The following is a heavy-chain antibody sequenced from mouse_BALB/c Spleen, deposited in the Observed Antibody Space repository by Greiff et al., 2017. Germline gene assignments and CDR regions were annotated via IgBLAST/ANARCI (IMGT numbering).Heavy chain of an antibody. CDR1: GYNFTSYW. CDR3: AREGDRPYC. Sequence: VQLQQPGAELVKPGTSVKLSCKASGYNFTSYWINWVKLRPGQGLEWIGDIYPGSGSTNYNEKFKSKATLTVDTSSSTAYMQLSSLASEDSALYYCAREGDRPYCWGQGTTLTVAS. J-gene: IGHJ2*01. CDR2: IYPGSGST. V-gene: IGHV1-55*01.